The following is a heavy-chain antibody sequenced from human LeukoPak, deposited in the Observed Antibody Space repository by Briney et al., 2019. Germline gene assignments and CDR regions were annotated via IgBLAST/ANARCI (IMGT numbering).Heavy chain of an antibody. V-gene: IGHV3-23*01. J-gene: IGHJ4*02. CDR3: AKMKGITMVRGTFDY. D-gene: IGHD3-10*01. CDR1: GFTFSSYA. Sequence: GGSLRLSCAASGFTFSSYAMTWVRQAPGKGLEWVSSISGSGSNTYYADSVKGRFTISRDNSKNTLYLQMSSLRAEDTAVYYCAKMKGITMVRGTFDYWGQGTLVAVSS. CDR2: ISGSGSNT.